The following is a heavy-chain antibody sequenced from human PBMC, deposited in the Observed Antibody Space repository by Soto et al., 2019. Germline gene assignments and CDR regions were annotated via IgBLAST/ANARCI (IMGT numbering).Heavy chain of an antibody. D-gene: IGHD1-1*01. CDR2: ISGSGGST. CDR1: GFNFSSHA. V-gene: IGHV3-23*01. J-gene: IGHJ4*02. Sequence: PGGSLRLSCAASGFNFSSHAMSCVRQAPGKGLEWVSAISGSGGSTYYADSVKGRFTISRDNSKNTLYLQMNSLRAEDTAVYYCAKFNGLLEPRRRYYFDYRAQGTLVTVSS. CDR3: AKFNGLLEPRRRYYFDY.